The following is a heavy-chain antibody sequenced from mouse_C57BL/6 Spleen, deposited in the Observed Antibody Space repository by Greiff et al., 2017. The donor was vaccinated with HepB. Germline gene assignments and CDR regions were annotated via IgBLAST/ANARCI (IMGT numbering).Heavy chain of an antibody. D-gene: IGHD1-1*01. V-gene: IGHV1-80*01. CDR2: IYPGDGDT. CDR1: GYAFSSYW. CDR3: ARSYYGSSYSFDY. J-gene: IGHJ2*01. Sequence: LQESGAELVKPGASVKISCKASGYAFSSYWMNWVKQRPGKGLEWIGQIYPGDGDTNYNGKFKGKATLTADKSSSTAYMQLSILTSEDSAVYFCARSYYGSSYSFDYWGQGTTLTVSS.